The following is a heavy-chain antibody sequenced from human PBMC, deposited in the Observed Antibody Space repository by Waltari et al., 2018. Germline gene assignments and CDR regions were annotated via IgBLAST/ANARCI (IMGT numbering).Heavy chain of an antibody. D-gene: IGHD3-10*01. J-gene: IGHJ4*02. V-gene: IGHV1-69*09. CDR2: VTRSFGIA. Sequence: QVQLVQSGAEVKKPGSSVKVSCKASGGTFSSYAISWVRQAPGQGLEWMGRVTRSFGIANYEQKGQGRVTSTADKSTSTADMGLSSLRAEDTAVYYCARGPEYYYGSGSQFDYWGQGTLVTVSS. CDR1: GGTFSSYA. CDR3: ARGPEYYYGSGSQFDY.